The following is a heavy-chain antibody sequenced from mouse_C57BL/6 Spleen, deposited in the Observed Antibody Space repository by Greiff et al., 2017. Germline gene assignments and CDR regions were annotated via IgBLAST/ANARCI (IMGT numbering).Heavy chain of an antibody. Sequence: VQLQQSGPELVKPGASVKIPCKASGSTFPDSNMDWVKQSHGKSLEWIGDINPNNGGTIYNQKFKGKATLTVDKSSSTAYMELRSLTSEDTAVYYCARRRITGTFFDYWGQGTTLTVSS. V-gene: IGHV1-18*01. CDR2: INPNNGGT. J-gene: IGHJ2*01. D-gene: IGHD4-1*01. CDR3: ARRRITGTFFDY. CDR1: GSTFPDSN.